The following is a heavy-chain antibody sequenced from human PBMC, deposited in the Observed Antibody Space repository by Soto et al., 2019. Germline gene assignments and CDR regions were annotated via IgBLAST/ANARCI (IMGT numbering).Heavy chain of an antibody. CDR2: IYYSGST. D-gene: IGHD5-18*01. J-gene: IGHJ4*02. V-gene: IGHV4-39*01. CDR1: GGSISRGGYY. Sequence: SETLSVTCTVSGGSISRGGYYWSWVRQHPGKGLEWIGYIYYSGSTYYNPSLKSRVTISVDTSKNQFSLKLSSVTAADTAVYYCARQSGYSYGNRNYYFDYWGQGTLVTVSS. CDR3: ARQSGYSYGNRNYYFDY.